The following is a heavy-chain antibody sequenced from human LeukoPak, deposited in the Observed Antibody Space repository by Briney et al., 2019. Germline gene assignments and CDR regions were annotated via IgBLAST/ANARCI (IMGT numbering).Heavy chain of an antibody. D-gene: IGHD6-19*01. CDR3: ARDRYSSGWRYYYYYYYMDV. CDR2: IYTSGST. V-gene: IGHV4-4*02. CDR1: GGSISSSNW. J-gene: IGHJ6*03. Sequence: SGTLSLTCAVSGGSISSSNWWSWVRQPPGKGLEWIGRIYTSGSTNYNPSLKSRVTMSVDTSKNQFSLKLSSVTAADTAVYYCARDRYSSGWRYYYYYYYMDVWGKGTTVTISS.